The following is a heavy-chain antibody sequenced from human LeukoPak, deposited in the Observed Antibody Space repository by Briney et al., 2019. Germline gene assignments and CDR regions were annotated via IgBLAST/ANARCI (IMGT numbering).Heavy chain of an antibody. CDR2: ISYDGSNK. CDR1: GFTFSSYA. CDR3: ARSDGWY. D-gene: IGHD6-19*01. J-gene: IGHJ4*02. V-gene: IGHV3-30*04. Sequence: GGSLRLSCAPSGFTFSSYAMHCVRQAPGKGVECVAVISYDGSNKYYADSVKGLFTISRDNSKNTLYLQMNSLRAEDTAVYYCARSDGWYWGKGTLVTVSS.